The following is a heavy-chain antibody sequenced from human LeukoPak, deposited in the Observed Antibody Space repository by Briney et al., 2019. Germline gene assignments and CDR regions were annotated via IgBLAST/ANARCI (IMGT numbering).Heavy chain of an antibody. V-gene: IGHV3-23*01. J-gene: IGHJ4*02. D-gene: IGHD3-3*01. CDR2: ISGSGDST. Sequence: PGGSLRLSCAASGFTFSSYAMSWVRQAPGKGLEWVSAISGSGDSTYYADSVKGRFTISRDNSKNTLYLQMNSLRAEDTAVYYCAKDRASRITIFGVVAPYFDYWGQGTLVTVSS. CDR3: AKDRASRITIFGVVAPYFDY. CDR1: GFTFSSYA.